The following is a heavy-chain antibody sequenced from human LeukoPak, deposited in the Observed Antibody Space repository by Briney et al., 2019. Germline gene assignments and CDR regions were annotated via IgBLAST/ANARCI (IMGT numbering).Heavy chain of an antibody. CDR3: ARATMTDAFDI. CDR2: ISSSSSYI. J-gene: IGHJ3*02. V-gene: IGHV3-21*01. CDR1: GFTFSSYS. Sequence: PGGSLRLSCAASGFTFSSYSMNWVRQAPGKGLEWVSSISSSSSYIYYAGSVKGRFTISRDNAKNSLYLQMNSLRAEDTAVYYCARATMTDAFDIWGQGTMVTVSS. D-gene: IGHD3-22*01.